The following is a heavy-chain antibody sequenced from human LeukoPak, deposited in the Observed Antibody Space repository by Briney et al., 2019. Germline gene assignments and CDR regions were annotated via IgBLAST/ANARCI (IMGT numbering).Heavy chain of an antibody. CDR2: IYYSGST. CDR3: ASAYYGDYEEIFDY. CDR1: GGSISSYY. V-gene: IGHV4-59*01. Sequence: SETLSLTCTVSGGSISSYYWSWIRQPPGKGLEWIGYIYYSGSTNYNPSLKSRVTISVDTSKNQFSLKLSSVTAADTAVYYCASAYYGDYEEIFDYWGQGTLVTVSS. D-gene: IGHD4-17*01. J-gene: IGHJ4*02.